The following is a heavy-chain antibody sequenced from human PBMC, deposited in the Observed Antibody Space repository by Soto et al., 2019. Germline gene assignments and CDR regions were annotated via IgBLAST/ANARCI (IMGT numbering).Heavy chain of an antibody. CDR1: GFSFSSYW. CDR2: IKTDGSII. D-gene: IGHD3-16*01. Sequence: EVQLVESGGGLVQPGGSLRLSCAASGFSFSSYWMHWVSQAPGKGLVWVSRIKTDGSIITYADSVKGRFTISRDNAKNTLYLQMNPLRAEDTAVYYCARVRQGALYFDLWGRGTLVSVSS. J-gene: IGHJ2*01. CDR3: ARVRQGALYFDL. V-gene: IGHV3-74*01.